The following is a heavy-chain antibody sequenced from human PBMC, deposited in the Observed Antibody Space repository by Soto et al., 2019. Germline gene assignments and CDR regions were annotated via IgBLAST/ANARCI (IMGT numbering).Heavy chain of an antibody. Sequence: SVKVSCKGSGNTFTYVYLHWVRQAPGQALEWMGWITPFNGNTKYAQKFQDRVTFTGDTSLNTAYMELRSLRSDDTAVYFCARGPHYYESGSPSWSSTDWGQGTLVTVSS. CDR3: ARGPHYYESGSPSWSSTD. D-gene: IGHD3-10*01. CDR1: GNTFTYVY. V-gene: IGHV1-45*02. J-gene: IGHJ4*02. CDR2: ITPFNGNT.